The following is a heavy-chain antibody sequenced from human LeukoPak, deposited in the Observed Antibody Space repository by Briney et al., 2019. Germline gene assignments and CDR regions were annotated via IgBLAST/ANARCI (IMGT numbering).Heavy chain of an antibody. V-gene: IGHV4-4*09. CDR1: GGSISSYY. CDR3: ARRQIYFDY. Sequence: RSSETLSLTCTVSGGSISSYYWSWIRQPPGKGLEWIGYIYTSGSTNYNPSLKSRVTISVDTSRNQFSLKLSSVTAADTAVYYCARRQIYFDYWGQGTLVTVSS. CDR2: IYTSGST. J-gene: IGHJ4*02.